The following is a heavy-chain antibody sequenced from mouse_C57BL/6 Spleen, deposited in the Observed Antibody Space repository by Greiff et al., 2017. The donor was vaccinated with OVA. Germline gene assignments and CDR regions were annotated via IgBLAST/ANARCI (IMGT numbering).Heavy chain of an antibody. J-gene: IGHJ4*01. D-gene: IGHD2-4*01. CDR2: INPSSGYT. V-gene: IGHV1-4*01. CDR3: AREGLRRGSYYAMDY. Sequence: VQLQQSGAELARPGASVKMSCKASGYTFTSYTTHWVKQRPGQGLEWIGYINPSSGYTKYNQKFKDKATLTADKSSSTAYMQLSSLTSEDSAVYYCAREGLRRGSYYAMDYWGQGTSVTVSS. CDR1: GYTFTSYT.